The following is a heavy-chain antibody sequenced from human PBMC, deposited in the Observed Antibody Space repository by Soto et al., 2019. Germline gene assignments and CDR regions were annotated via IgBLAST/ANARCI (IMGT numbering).Heavy chain of an antibody. V-gene: IGHV2-26*01. D-gene: IGHD3-10*02. Sequence: QVTLKVSGPVLVKPTETLTLTCTVSGVSLKNDIVGVASIRQPPGKAREWLAHIFSYDAKGYNTSPKIRLTISKDPSNSLVVLTMANMDPVDTATSSCARVQSLFADPPAFDPWGQGTLVTVSA. CDR3: ARVQSLFADPPAFDP. CDR1: GVSLKNDIVG. J-gene: IGHJ5*02. CDR2: IFSYDAK.